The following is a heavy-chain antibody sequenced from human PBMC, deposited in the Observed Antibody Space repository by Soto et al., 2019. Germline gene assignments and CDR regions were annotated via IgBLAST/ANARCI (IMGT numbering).Heavy chain of an antibody. CDR3: ARGGIAVAGTDWFDP. CDR1: GFTFSSYS. CDR2: ISSSSSTI. Sequence: GGSLRLSCAASGFTFSSYSMNWVRQAPGKGLEWVSYISSSSSTIYYADSVKGRFTIYRDNAKNSLYLQMNSLRDEDTAVYYCARGGIAVAGTDWFDPWGQGTLVTSPQ. D-gene: IGHD6-19*01. J-gene: IGHJ5*02. V-gene: IGHV3-48*02.